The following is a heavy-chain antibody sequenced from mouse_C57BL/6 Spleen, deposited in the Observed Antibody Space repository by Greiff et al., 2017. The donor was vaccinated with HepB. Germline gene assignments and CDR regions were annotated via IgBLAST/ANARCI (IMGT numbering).Heavy chain of an antibody. V-gene: IGHV1-5*01. CDR2: IYPGNSDT. J-gene: IGHJ2*01. CDR1: GYTFTSYW. D-gene: IGHD1-1*01. Sequence: VQLQQSGTVLARPGASVKMSCKTSGYTFTSYWMHWVKQRPGQGPEWIGAIYPGNSDTSYNQKFKGKAKLTAVTSASTAYMELSSLTNEDSAVYYCTRDYYGSSYNYFDYWGQGTTLTVSS. CDR3: TRDYYGSSYNYFDY.